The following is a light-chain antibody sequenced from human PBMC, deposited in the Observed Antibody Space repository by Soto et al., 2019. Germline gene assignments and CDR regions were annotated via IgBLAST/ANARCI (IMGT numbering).Light chain of an antibody. V-gene: IGKV3-11*02. CDR3: QQRSNWPPVLT. J-gene: IGKJ4*01. Sequence: EIVLTQSPATLSLSPGERATLSCRASQSVSSYLAWYQQKPGQAPRLLMYDASNRAPGIPARFSGSGSDRGFTLTISSLEPEDFGVYYCQQRSNWPPVLTFGGGTKVEVK. CDR1: QSVSSY. CDR2: DAS.